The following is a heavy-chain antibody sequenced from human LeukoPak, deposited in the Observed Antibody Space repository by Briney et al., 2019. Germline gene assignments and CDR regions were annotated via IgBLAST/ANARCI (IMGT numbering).Heavy chain of an antibody. CDR2: IRYDGSNK. CDR3: AKLIQLWVREDY. D-gene: IGHD5-18*01. Sequence: GGSLRLSCAASGFTFSSYGMHWVRQAPGKGLEWVAFIRYDGSNKYYADSVKGRFTISRDNSKNTLYLQMNSLRAEDTAVYYCAKLIQLWVREDYWGQGTLVTVSS. CDR1: GFTFSSYG. J-gene: IGHJ4*02. V-gene: IGHV3-30*02.